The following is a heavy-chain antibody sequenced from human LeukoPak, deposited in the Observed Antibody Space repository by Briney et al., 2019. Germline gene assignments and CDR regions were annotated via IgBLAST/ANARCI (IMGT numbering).Heavy chain of an antibody. V-gene: IGHV4-4*07. CDR2: IYTSGST. Sequence: SETLSLTCTVSGGSISSYYWSWIRQPAGKRLEWIGRIYTSGSTNYNPSLKSRVTISVDTSKNQFSLKLSSVTAADTAVYYCARDTWAAGNWFDPWGQGTLVTVSS. CDR1: GGSISSYY. D-gene: IGHD1-14*01. J-gene: IGHJ5*02. CDR3: ARDTWAAGNWFDP.